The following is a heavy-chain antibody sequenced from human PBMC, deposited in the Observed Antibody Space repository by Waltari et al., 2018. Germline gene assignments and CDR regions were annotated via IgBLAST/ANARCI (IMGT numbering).Heavy chain of an antibody. CDR3: AKEARDYSDSSGFYCFDH. CDR1: GYTFTTYS. J-gene: IGHJ4*02. D-gene: IGHD3-22*01. Sequence: QVQLVQSGTEVKKPGASVKVSCRPSGYTFTTYSINWVRQAPGQGLEWMGWISTYNGHTNYAQKFQGRVTMTTDTSTNTAYMELRSLRSDDTAVYYCAKEARDYSDSSGFYCFDHWGQGTLVTVSS. CDR2: ISTYNGHT. V-gene: IGHV1-18*01.